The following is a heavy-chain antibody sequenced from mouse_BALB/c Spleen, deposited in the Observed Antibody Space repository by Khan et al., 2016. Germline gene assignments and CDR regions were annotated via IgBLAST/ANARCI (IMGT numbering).Heavy chain of an antibody. J-gene: IGHJ2*01. CDR1: DYSITNDYA. V-gene: IGHV3-2*02. Sequence: EVQLQESGPGLVKPSQSLSLTCTVSDYSITNDYAWNWIRQFSGNKLEWMGYIHYSGTTRSNPSLKSRISITRDTSKNQFFLQLNSVTAEDTATYYCARSGFDFGSRYYFDYWGQGTTLSVSS. CDR3: ARSGFDFGSRYYFDY. CDR2: IHYSGTT. D-gene: IGHD1-1*01.